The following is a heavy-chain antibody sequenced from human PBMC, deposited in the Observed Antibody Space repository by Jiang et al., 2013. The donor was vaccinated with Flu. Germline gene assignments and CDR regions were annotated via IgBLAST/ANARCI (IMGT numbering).Heavy chain of an antibody. D-gene: IGHD2/OR15-2a*01. Sequence: VQLLESGGGLVKPGGSLRLSCAASGSTFRNYNMNWVRQAPGKGLEWVSSISSSGSYIQYADSVKGRFTISRDNAKNSLYLQMSSLRAEDTAVYYCVREVYFYGSPNYFDYWGQGTLVTVSS. CDR1: GSTFRNYN. V-gene: IGHV3-21*01. CDR2: ISSSGSYI. J-gene: IGHJ4*02. CDR3: VREVYFYGSPNYFDY.